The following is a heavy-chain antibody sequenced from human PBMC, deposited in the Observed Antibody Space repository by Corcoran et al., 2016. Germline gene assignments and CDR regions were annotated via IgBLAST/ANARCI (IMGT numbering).Heavy chain of an antibody. CDR2: ITGDGSYT. D-gene: IGHD2-15*01. CDR1: GFAFSTYW. CDR3: ARGGGGSSGRCRAFGF. V-gene: IGHV3-74*03. Sequence: EVQLVESGGDLVQPGGSLRLSCAASGFAFSTYWMHWVRQVPGKGLMWVSRITGDGSYTTYADSGKGRFTISRDNAENTVYLQMDSLRAEDTAVYYCARGGGGSSGRCRAFGFWGQGTMVTVSS. J-gene: IGHJ3*01.